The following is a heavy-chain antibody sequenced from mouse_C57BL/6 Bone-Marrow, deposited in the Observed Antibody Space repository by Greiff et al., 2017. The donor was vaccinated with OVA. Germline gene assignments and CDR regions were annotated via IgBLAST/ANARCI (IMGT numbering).Heavy chain of an antibody. CDR3: ASPHYYGSSPWFAY. D-gene: IGHD1-1*01. V-gene: IGHV5-12*01. CDR2: ISNGGGST. Sequence: EVMLVESGGGLVQPGGSLKLSCAASGFTFSDYYMYWVRQTPEKRLEWVAYISNGGGSTYYPDTVKGRFTISRDNAKNTLYLHMSRLKSEDTAMYYCASPHYYGSSPWFAYWGQGTLVTVSA. CDR1: GFTFSDYY. J-gene: IGHJ3*01.